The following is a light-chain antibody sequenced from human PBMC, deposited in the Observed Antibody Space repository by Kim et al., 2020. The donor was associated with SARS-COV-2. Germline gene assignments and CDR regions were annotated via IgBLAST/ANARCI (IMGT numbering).Light chain of an antibody. CDR2: GAS. CDR3: QNYNDWPPWT. Sequence: SPGERVTLSCRASQSVSGDLAWYQQRPGQAPRLLIYGASTRATGVPGRFSGSGSGTEFTLTISSLQSEDVAVYYCQNYNDWPPWTFGQGAKVDIK. J-gene: IGKJ1*01. V-gene: IGKV3-15*01. CDR1: QSVSGD.